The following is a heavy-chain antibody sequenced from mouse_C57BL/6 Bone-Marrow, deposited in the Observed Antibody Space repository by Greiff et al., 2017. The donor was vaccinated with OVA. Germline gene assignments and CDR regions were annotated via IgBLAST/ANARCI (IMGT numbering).Heavy chain of an antibody. D-gene: IGHD2-4*01. CDR2: IWSGGST. Sequence: VQLQESGPGLVQPSQSLSITCTVSGFSLTSYGVHWVRQSPGKGLEWLGVIWSGGSTDSNAAFISRLSLSKDNSKIQVFFTMNSLQADDTAIYYCAIDDYESFAYWGQGTLVTVSA. V-gene: IGHV2-2*01. CDR1: GFSLTSYG. J-gene: IGHJ3*01. CDR3: AIDDYESFAY.